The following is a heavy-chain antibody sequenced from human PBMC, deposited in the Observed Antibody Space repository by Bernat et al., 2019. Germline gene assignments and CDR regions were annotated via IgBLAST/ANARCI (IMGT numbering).Heavy chain of an antibody. D-gene: IGHD3-10*01. Sequence: QVQLQESGPGLVKPSQTLSLTCTVSGGSISSGGYYWSWIRQHPGKGLEWIGYIYYSGSTYYNPSLKSRVTISVDTSKNQFSLKLSSVTAADTAVYYCARGEGDYYGSGSLHPYYFDYWGQGTLVTVSS. CDR1: GGSISSGGYY. V-gene: IGHV4-31*03. J-gene: IGHJ4*02. CDR2: IYYSGST. CDR3: ARGEGDYYGSGSLHPYYFDY.